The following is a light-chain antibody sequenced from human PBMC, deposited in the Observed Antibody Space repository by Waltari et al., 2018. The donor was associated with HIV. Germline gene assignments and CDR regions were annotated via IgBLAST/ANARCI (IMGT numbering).Light chain of an antibody. CDR3: QQYHDSPRT. CDR1: RDIDTH. Sequence: ATRTTQSLPSASAATGATANITCRASRDIDTHLAWYQHKPGSAPHLLIYGASTLQKGVPARFNGSGSGTSFSLTVTCLQSEDFATYFCQQYHDSPRTFGLGTTV. CDR2: GAS. J-gene: IGKJ1*01. V-gene: IGKV1-8*01.